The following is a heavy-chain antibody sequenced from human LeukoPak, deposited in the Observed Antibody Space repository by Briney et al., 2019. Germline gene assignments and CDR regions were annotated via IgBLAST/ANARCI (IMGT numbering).Heavy chain of an antibody. CDR2: IYHSGST. V-gene: IGHV4-30-2*01. Sequence: SETLSLTCAVSGDSISSGGYSWSWIRQPSGKGLEWIGYIYHSGSTYYNPSLKSRVTISVDRSKNQFSLKLSSVTAADTAMYYCARVVIAAAGEFDPWGQGTLVTVSS. D-gene: IGHD6-13*01. CDR3: ARVVIAAAGEFDP. CDR1: GDSISSGGYS. J-gene: IGHJ5*02.